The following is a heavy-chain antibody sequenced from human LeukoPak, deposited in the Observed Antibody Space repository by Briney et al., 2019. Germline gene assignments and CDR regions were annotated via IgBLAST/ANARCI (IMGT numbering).Heavy chain of an antibody. CDR1: GYTFTGYY. CDR3: AKVGAMVL. V-gene: IGHV1-2*02. D-gene: IGHD3-10*01. J-gene: IGHJ4*02. Sequence: GASVKVSWKASGYTFTGYYMHWVRQAPGQGLEWMGWINPNSGGTNYAQKFQGRVTMTRDKSITTAYMDLSSLTSDDTAVYYCAKVGAMVLWGQGTQVTVSS. CDR2: INPNSGGT.